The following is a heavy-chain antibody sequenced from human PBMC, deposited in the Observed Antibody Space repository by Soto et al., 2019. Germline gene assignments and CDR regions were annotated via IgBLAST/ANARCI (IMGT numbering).Heavy chain of an antibody. CDR3: ARAPYRGTNSRGAFDI. CDR2: IYYSGST. D-gene: IGHD2-8*01. Sequence: QVQLQESGPGLVKPSQTLSLTCTVSGGSISSGDYYWSWIRQPPGKGLEWIGYIYYSGSTYYNPSLKSRVTISVDPSKTHFSLSLSSVTAADTAVYYCARAPYRGTNSRGAFDIWGQGTLVTVSS. J-gene: IGHJ3*02. CDR1: GGSISSGDYY. V-gene: IGHV4-30-4*01.